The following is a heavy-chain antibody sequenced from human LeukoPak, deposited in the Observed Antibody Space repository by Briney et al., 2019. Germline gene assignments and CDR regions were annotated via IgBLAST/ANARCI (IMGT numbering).Heavy chain of an antibody. CDR3: AKEGFYCSGGSCYSFYYYYMDV. D-gene: IGHD2-15*01. CDR2: IRYDGSNK. J-gene: IGHJ6*03. CDR1: GFTFSTYG. V-gene: IGHV3-30*02. Sequence: GGSLRLSCAASGFTFSTYGMHWVRQAPGKGLEWVAFIRYDGSNKYYADSVKGRFTISRDNSKNTLYLQMNSLRPEDTAVYYCAKEGFYCSGGSCYSFYYYYMDVWGKGTTVTVSS.